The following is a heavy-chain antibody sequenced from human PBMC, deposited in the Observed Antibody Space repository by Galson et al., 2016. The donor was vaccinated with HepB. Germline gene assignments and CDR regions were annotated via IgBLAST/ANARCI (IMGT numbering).Heavy chain of an antibody. CDR1: GFTFSNYG. J-gene: IGHJ4*02. CDR3: LKVYYGSGSYHSNYFDY. Sequence: SLRLSCAASGFTFSNYGMHWVRQAPGKGLEWVAVISYDGSNKYYVDSVKGRFTISRDNSKNTLYLQMNSLRAEDTAVYYCLKVYYGSGSYHSNYFDYWGQGTLVTVSS. D-gene: IGHD3-10*01. CDR2: ISYDGSNK. V-gene: IGHV3-30*18.